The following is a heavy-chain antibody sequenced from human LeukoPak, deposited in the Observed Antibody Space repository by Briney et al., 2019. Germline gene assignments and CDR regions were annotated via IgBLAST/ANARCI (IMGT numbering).Heavy chain of an antibody. D-gene: IGHD3-16*01. CDR3: ARDRTLRPRRLIQPGFAEGHYYGMDV. CDR2: ISSSGSTI. Sequence: GGSLRLSCAASGFTFSDNYMSWIRQAPGKGLEWVSYISSSGSTIYYADSVKGRFTISRDNAKNSLYLQMNSLRAEDTAVYYCARDRTLRPRRLIQPGFAEGHYYGMDVWGQGTTVTVSS. V-gene: IGHV3-11*01. J-gene: IGHJ6*02. CDR1: GFTFSDNY.